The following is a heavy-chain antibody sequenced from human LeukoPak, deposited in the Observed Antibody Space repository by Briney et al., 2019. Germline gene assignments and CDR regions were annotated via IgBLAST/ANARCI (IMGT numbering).Heavy chain of an antibody. D-gene: IGHD2-8*02. CDR2: VSGGAGRT. J-gene: IGHJ6*03. CDR3: AKNRGHCVDGVCHNYYYMDV. Sequence: GGSLRLSCAASGFTFSSYAMTWVRQAPGKGLEWVSTVSGGAGRTGYADSVKGRFTISRDNLKNTLYLQMNGLRAEDTAVYYCAKNRGHCVDGVCHNYYYMDVWGKGTTVTVSS. V-gene: IGHV3-23*01. CDR1: GFTFSSYA.